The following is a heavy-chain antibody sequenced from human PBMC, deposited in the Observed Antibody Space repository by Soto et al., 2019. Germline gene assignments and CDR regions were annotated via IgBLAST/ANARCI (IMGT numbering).Heavy chain of an antibody. Sequence: QVQLQESGPRLVKPSQTLSLTCTVSGGSISSGDYYWSWIRQPPGKGLECIGYIYYSATTYDNLSLKSRRTITTVTTKNQFSRRLISVTAADTGMYFCARGFRGVYFDFWGQGTLVTVSS. D-gene: IGHD3-10*01. CDR3: ARGFRGVYFDF. J-gene: IGHJ4*02. CDR1: GGSISSGDYY. CDR2: IYYSATT. V-gene: IGHV4-30-4*01.